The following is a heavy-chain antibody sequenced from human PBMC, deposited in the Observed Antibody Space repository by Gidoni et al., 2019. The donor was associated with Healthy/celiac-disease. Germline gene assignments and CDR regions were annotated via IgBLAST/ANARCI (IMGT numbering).Heavy chain of an antibody. Sequence: QLQLQESGPGLVKPSETLSLTCTVSGGSIRSSSYYWGWIRQPPGKGLEWIGSIYYSGSTYYNPSLKSRVTISVDTSKNQFSLKLSSVTAADTAVYYCARHIPRRSLNSSGYLAVDYWGQGTLVTVSS. D-gene: IGHD3-22*01. J-gene: IGHJ4*02. CDR1: GGSIRSSSYY. V-gene: IGHV4-39*01. CDR3: ARHIPRRSLNSSGYLAVDY. CDR2: IYYSGST.